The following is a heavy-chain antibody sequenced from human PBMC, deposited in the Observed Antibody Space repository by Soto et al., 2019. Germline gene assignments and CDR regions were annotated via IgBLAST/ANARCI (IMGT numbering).Heavy chain of an antibody. V-gene: IGHV3-66*01. Sequence: EVQLVESGGGLVQPGGSLRLSCAASGFTVSSVYMTWVRQAPGKGLEWVSVITSGGSTYYADSVRGRFTISRDNSKNTLYLQTNSLRAEDTAVYYCARDILGGAYDFWHGGQGTLVTVSS. CDR1: GFTVSSVY. CDR2: ITSGGST. D-gene: IGHD3-3*01. J-gene: IGHJ4*02. CDR3: ARDILGGAYDFWH.